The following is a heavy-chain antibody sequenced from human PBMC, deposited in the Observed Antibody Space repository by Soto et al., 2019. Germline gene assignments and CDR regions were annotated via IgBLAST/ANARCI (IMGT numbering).Heavy chain of an antibody. CDR3: ARDPTLLRTAMVTYYFDY. D-gene: IGHD5-18*01. CDR2: IWYDGSNK. Sequence: PGGSLRLSCAASGFTFSSYGMHWVRQAPGKGLEWVAVIWYDGSNKYYADSVKGRFTISRDNSKNTLYLQMNGLRAEDTAVYYCARDPTLLRTAMVTYYFDYWGQGTLVTVSS. J-gene: IGHJ4*02. CDR1: GFTFSSYG. V-gene: IGHV3-33*01.